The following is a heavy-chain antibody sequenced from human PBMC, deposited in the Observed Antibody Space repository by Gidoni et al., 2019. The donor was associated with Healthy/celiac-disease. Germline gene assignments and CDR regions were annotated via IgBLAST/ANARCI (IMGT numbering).Heavy chain of an antibody. Sequence: QVQLVESGGGVVQPGRSLRRSCAASGFTFSSYGMQWVRPATGKGLGWVAFIGYDGRNKYDADFVKGRLTISRDNSKNKRDLQINSLRAEDTAGDYCAKDFRRIFGGVRFPGMDVLGQGTTVTVSS. D-gene: IGHD3-3*01. V-gene: IGHV3-30*02. CDR1: GFTFSSYG. CDR2: IGYDGRNK. J-gene: IGHJ6*02. CDR3: AKDFRRIFGGVRFPGMDV.